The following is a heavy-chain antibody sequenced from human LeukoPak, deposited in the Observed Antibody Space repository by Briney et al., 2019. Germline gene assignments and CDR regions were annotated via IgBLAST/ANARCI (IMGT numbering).Heavy chain of an antibody. CDR2: INPSGGST. V-gene: IGHV1-46*01. CDR1: GYTFTSYY. CDR3: AKDTREIGGSIAVAGIPAFDY. J-gene: IGHJ4*02. Sequence: ASVKVSCKASGYTFTSYYMHWVRQSPGQGLEWMGIINPSGGSTSYAQKFQGRVTMTRDTSTSTVYMELSSLRAEDTALYYCAKDTREIGGSIAVAGIPAFDYWGQGSLVTVSS. D-gene: IGHD6-19*01.